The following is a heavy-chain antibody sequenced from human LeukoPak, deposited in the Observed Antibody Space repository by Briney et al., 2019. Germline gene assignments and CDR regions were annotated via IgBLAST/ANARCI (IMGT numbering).Heavy chain of an antibody. CDR2: INSAGSDT. V-gene: IGHV3-74*01. D-gene: IGHD2-15*01. CDR3: ARDYCSGGSCFFN. Sequence: GGSLRLSCAASGVTFSSYWMHWVRQAPGKGLVWVPRINSAGSDTSNEHSVKGRFTISRDNAKHTLYLQMNSLRAEDTAVYFCARDYCSGGSCFFNWGQGTLVTVSS. CDR1: GVTFSSYW. J-gene: IGHJ4*02.